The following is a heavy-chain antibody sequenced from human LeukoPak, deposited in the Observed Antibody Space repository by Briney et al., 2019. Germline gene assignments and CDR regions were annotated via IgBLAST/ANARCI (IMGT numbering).Heavy chain of an antibody. CDR3: ARHQDYYGSGSYFDY. Sequence: SETLSLTCAVSGGSISSSNWWSWVRQPPGKGLEWIGEIYHSGSTNYNPSLKSRVTISVDKSKNQFSLKLSSVTAADTAVYYCARHQDYYGSGSYFDYWGQGTLVTVSS. D-gene: IGHD3-10*01. CDR1: GGSISSSNW. V-gene: IGHV4-4*02. J-gene: IGHJ4*02. CDR2: IYHSGST.